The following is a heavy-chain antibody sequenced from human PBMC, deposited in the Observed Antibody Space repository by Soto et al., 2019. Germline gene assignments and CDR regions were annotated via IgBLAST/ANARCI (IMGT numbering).Heavy chain of an antibody. J-gene: IGHJ4*02. CDR1: GFTFSGSA. CDR2: IRSKANSYAT. CDR3: TRREQQLSAYDY. V-gene: IGHV3-73*02. Sequence: EVQLVESGGGLVQPGGSLKLSCAASGFTFSGSAMHWVRQASGKGLEWVGRIRSKANSYATAYAASVKGRFTISRDDSKNTAYLQKTSLKTEDTAVYYCTRREQQLSAYDYWGQGTLVTVSS. D-gene: IGHD6-13*01.